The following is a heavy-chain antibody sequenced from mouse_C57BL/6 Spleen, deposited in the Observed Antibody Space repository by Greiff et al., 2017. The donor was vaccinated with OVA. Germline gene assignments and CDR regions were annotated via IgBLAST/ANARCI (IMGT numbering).Heavy chain of an antibody. CDR1: GYAFSSSW. Sequence: QVQLQQSGPELVKPGASVKISCKASGYAFSSSWMNWVKQGHGKGLEWIGRIYPGDGDTNYNGKFKGKATLHADKSTSTAYTQPSTLTSEDSAVYFCASPHSSGYYFDYWGQGTTLTVSS. CDR3: ASPHSSGYYFDY. CDR2: IYPGDGDT. D-gene: IGHD3-2*02. J-gene: IGHJ2*01. V-gene: IGHV1-82*01.